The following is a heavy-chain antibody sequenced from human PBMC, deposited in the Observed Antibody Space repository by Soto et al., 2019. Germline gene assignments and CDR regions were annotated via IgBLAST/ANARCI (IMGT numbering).Heavy chain of an antibody. Sequence: VQLLQSGAEVKKPGASVKVSCKVSGHTLTELSMHWVRQAPGRGLEWMGGFDPEDGETIFAQKFQGRVTMTEDTSTDSTYMELTSLRSEDTAVYYCAAGGTRWLHFPFDYWGQGTLVTISS. D-gene: IGHD1-1*01. CDR2: FDPEDGET. J-gene: IGHJ4*02. CDR3: AAGGTRWLHFPFDY. CDR1: GHTLTELS. V-gene: IGHV1-24*01.